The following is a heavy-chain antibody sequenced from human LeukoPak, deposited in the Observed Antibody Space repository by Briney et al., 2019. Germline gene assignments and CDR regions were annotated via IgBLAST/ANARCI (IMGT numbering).Heavy chain of an antibody. J-gene: IGHJ4*02. CDR3: ARSGMVYAKGRLFDY. V-gene: IGHV4-30-4*01. CDR2: IYYSGST. Sequence: SQTLSLTCTVSGGSISSGDYYWSWIRQPPGKGLEWIGYIYYSGSTNYNPSLKSRVTMSVDTSKNQFSLKLSSVTAADTAVYYCARSGMVYAKGRLFDYWGQGTLVTVSS. CDR1: GGSISSGDYY. D-gene: IGHD2-8*01.